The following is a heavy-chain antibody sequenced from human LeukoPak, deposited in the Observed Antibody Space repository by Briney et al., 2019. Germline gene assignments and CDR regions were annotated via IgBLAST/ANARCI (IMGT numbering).Heavy chain of an antibody. V-gene: IGHV4-38-2*02. CDR1: GYSINSGYY. CDR3: ARDPSEVGATDWYFDL. J-gene: IGHJ2*01. D-gene: IGHD1-26*01. Sequence: SETLSLTCTVSGYSINSGYYWSWVRQPPGKRLEWIGSIYYSGSTYSNPTLKGRLTISVDTSKNQISQNLTSVTAADTAVYYCARDPSEVGATDWYFDLWGRGTLVTVSS. CDR2: IYYSGST.